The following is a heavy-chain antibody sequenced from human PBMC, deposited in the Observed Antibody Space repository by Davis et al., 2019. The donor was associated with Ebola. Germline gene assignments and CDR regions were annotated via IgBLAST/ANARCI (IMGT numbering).Heavy chain of an antibody. V-gene: IGHV4-59*01. J-gene: IGHJ4*02. CDR2: IYYSGST. CDR1: GGPISSFY. Sequence: SKPLSPTCPPPGGPISSFYWSWIRQLPGKGLEWIGHIYYSGSTNYNPSLKSRGTKSVDTSKNQFSLKLCSVTAADTAVYYCAGEGSGLDYWGQGTLVTVSS. D-gene: IGHD6-19*01. CDR3: AGEGSGLDY.